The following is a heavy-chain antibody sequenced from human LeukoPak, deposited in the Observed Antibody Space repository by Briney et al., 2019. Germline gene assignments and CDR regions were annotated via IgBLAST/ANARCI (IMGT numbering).Heavy chain of an antibody. D-gene: IGHD3-22*01. CDR2: IIPIFGTA. CDR1: GGTFSSYA. CDR3: ARDWPYYYDSSGYPAYSNWFDP. J-gene: IGHJ5*02. V-gene: IGHV1-69*13. Sequence: ASVKVSCKAPGGTFSSYAISWVRQAPGQGLEWMGGIIPIFGTANYAQKFQGRVTITADESTSTAYMELSSLRSEDTAVYYCARDWPYYYDSSGYPAYSNWFDPWGQGTLVTVSS.